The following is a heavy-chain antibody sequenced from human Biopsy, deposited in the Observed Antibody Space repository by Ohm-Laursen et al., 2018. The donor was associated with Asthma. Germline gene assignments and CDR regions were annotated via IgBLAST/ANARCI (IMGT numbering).Heavy chain of an antibody. J-gene: IGHJ1*01. CDR3: ARTFHFWSPYHAEHYQL. V-gene: IGHV3-9*01. D-gene: IGHD3-3*01. Sequence: SLRLSCAASGFKFDEYTMHWVRQAPGKGLEWVSGISWNSATIGYADSVEGRFTISRDNAKNLLFLQMDSLRAEDTAVYYCARTFHFWSPYHAEHYQLWGQGTLVTVSS. CDR2: ISWNSATI. CDR1: GFKFDEYT.